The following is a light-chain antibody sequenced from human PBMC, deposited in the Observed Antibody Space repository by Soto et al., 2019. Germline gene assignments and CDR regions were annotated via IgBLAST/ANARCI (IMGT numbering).Light chain of an antibody. CDR1: QGISAW. J-gene: IGKJ5*01. CDR2: AAS. Sequence: DIQMTQSPSSVSASVGDRVTITCRAGQGISAWSAWYQQKPGKAPKRLISAASSLQSGVPSRFSGSGFGTDFTLTISSLQPEDFATYYCQQANSFPITFGQGTRLEIK. V-gene: IGKV1D-12*01. CDR3: QQANSFPIT.